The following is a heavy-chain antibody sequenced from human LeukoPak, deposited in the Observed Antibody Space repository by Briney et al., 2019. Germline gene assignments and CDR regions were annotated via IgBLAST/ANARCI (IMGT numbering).Heavy chain of an antibody. CDR2: INPSGGST. V-gene: IGHV1-46*01. D-gene: IGHD3-16*01. CDR1: GYTFTGYY. CDR3: ASVLRSRRYYYCMDV. Sequence: ASVKVSCKASGYTFTGYYMHWVRQAPGQGLEWMGIINPSGGSTSYAQKFQGRVTMTRDTSTSTVYMELSSLRSEDTAVYYCASVLRSRRYYYCMDVWGKGTTVTISS. J-gene: IGHJ6*03.